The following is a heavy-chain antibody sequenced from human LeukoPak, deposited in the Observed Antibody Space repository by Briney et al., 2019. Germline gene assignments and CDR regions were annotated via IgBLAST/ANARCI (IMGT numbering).Heavy chain of an antibody. V-gene: IGHV3-43*02. CDR3: AKVFNYYYESSGYAFDM. D-gene: IGHD3-22*01. Sequence: GGSLRLSCAASGFTFEDYAMHWVRQAPGRGLEWVSLISGDGGSTYYADSVKGRFTISRDNSKNTLYLQMNSLRTEDTALYYCAKVFNYYYESSGYAFDMWGQGTMVTVSS. CDR2: ISGDGGST. J-gene: IGHJ3*02. CDR1: GFTFEDYA.